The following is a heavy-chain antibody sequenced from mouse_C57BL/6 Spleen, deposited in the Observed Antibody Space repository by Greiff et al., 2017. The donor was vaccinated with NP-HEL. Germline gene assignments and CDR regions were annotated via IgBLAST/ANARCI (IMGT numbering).Heavy chain of an antibody. D-gene: IGHD1-1*01. CDR3: AREDYGSSLYYYAMDY. V-gene: IGHV1-22*01. CDR1: GYTFTDYN. Sequence: EVQLVESGPELVKPGASVKMSCKASGYTFTDYNMHWVKQSHGKSLEWIGYINPNNGGTSYNQKFKGKATLTVNKSSSTAYMELRSLTSEDSAVYYCAREDYGSSLYYYAMDYWGQGTSVTVSS. CDR2: INPNNGGT. J-gene: IGHJ4*01.